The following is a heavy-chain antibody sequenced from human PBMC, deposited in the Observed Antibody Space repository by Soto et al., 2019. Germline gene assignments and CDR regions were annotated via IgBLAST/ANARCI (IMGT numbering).Heavy chain of an antibody. Sequence: EVQLVESGGGLVQPGGSLRLSCAASGFTFSSYWMSWVRQAPGKGLEWVANIKQDGREKYYADSVKGRFTISRANGKNSLYLHMNSLRAEYTAVYYCAGDRHGYVLRDFDWLFHTYYFDYWGQGTLVTVSS. V-gene: IGHV3-7*05. CDR1: GFTFSSYW. D-gene: IGHD3-9*01. CDR2: IKQDGREK. J-gene: IGHJ4*02. CDR3: AGDRHGYVLRDFDWLFHTYYFDY.